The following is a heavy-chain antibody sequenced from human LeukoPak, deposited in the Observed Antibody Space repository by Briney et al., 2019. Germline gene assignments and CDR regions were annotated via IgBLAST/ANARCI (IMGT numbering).Heavy chain of an antibody. V-gene: IGHV4-59*12. CDR3: ARVPPPYYYDSSGYYSRIWLDP. D-gene: IGHD3-22*01. J-gene: IGHJ5*02. Sequence: SEPLSLTCTVSGGSISSYYWSGIRQPPGKGLEWGGHIYNSGSTNYNPSLKSRVTISVGKSKNQFSLKLSYVTAADTAVYYCARVPPPYYYDSSGYYSRIWLDPWGQGTLVTVSS. CDR2: IYNSGST. CDR1: GGSISSYY.